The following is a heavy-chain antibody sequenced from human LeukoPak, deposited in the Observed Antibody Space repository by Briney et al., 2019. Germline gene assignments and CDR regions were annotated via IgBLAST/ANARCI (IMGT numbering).Heavy chain of an antibody. Sequence: TLSLTCTVSGGSISSGGYYWSWIRQPPGKGLEWIGYIYHSGSTYYNPSLKSRVTISVDRSKNQFSLKLSSVTAADTAVYYCARDPSAAGEPWFDPWGQGTLVTVSS. V-gene: IGHV4-30-2*01. CDR2: IYHSGST. D-gene: IGHD6-13*01. J-gene: IGHJ5*02. CDR3: ARDPSAAGEPWFDP. CDR1: GGSISSGGYY.